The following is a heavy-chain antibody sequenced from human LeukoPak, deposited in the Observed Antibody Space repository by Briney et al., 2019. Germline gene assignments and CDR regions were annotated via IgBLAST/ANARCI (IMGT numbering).Heavy chain of an antibody. CDR1: GFTFSTYS. CDR2: ISSSSSTI. J-gene: IGHJ4*02. V-gene: IGHV3-48*01. Sequence: GGSLRLSCAASGFTFSTYSMNWVRQAPGKGLEWVSYISSSSSTIYYADSVKGRFTVSRDSPKNTLYLQMNSLRAEDTAVYYCAKETHGSGSYPIDYWGQGTLVTVSS. CDR3: AKETHGSGSYPIDY. D-gene: IGHD3-10*01.